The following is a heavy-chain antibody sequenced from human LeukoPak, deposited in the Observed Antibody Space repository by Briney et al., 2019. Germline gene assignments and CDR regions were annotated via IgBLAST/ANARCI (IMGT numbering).Heavy chain of an antibody. CDR1: GYSFTNYW. D-gene: IGHD6-19*01. V-gene: IGHV5-51*01. Sequence: GESLKISCMGSGYSFTNYWIVWVRQMPGKVLEWMGIIYPDGSDTRYSPSFRGQVTISADKSISTAYLQWSSLKASDTAIYYCARQSESSGWYHWGQGTLVTVSS. J-gene: IGHJ5*02. CDR3: ARQSESSGWYH. CDR2: IYPDGSDT.